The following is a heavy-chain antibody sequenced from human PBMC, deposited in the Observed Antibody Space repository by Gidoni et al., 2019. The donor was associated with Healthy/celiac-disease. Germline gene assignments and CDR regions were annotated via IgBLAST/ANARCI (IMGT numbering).Heavy chain of an antibody. V-gene: IGHV1-18*01. CDR3: AREVAAAGSEY. J-gene: IGHJ4*02. CDR2: ISAYNGTT. D-gene: IGHD6-13*01. Sequence: QVQLVQSGAEVEKPGASVKVSCKASGSTFTTYGISRVRQAPGQGVEWMGWISAYNGTTNYAQKLQGRVTMTTDTSTSTAYMELRSLRSDDTAVYYCAREVAAAGSEYWGQGTLVTVSS. CDR1: GSTFTTYG.